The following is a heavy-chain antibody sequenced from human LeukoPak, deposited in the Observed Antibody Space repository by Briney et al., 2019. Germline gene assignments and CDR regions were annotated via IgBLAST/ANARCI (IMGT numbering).Heavy chain of an antibody. D-gene: IGHD2-2*01. CDR1: GGSFSGYY. Sequence: PSGTLSLTCAVYGGSFSGYYWSWIRQAPGKGLEWIGEINHSGSTNYNPSLKSRVTISVDTSKNQFSLRLSSVTAADTPVYYCAGSTSRETFDYWGQGTLVTVSS. J-gene: IGHJ4*02. V-gene: IGHV4-34*01. CDR2: INHSGST. CDR3: AGSTSRETFDY.